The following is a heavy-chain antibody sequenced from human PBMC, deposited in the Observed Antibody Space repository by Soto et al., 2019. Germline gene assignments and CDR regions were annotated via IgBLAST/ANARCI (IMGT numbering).Heavy chain of an antibody. D-gene: IGHD6-13*01. Sequence: SETLSLTCAVYGGSFSGYYWSWIRQPPGKGLEWIGEINHSGSTNYNPSLKSRVTISVDTSKNQFSLKLSSVTAADTAVYYCARRGIAAAGVLDYWGQGTLVTVSS. J-gene: IGHJ4*02. CDR3: ARRGIAAAGVLDY. CDR2: INHSGST. V-gene: IGHV4-34*01. CDR1: GGSFSGYY.